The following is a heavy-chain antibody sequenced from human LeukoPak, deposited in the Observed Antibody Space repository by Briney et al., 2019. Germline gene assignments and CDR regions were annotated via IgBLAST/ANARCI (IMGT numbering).Heavy chain of an antibody. Sequence: PSETLSLTCAVYGGSFSGYYWSWIRQPPGKGLEWIGEINHSGSTNYNPSLKSRVTISVDTSKNQFSLKLSSVTAADTAVYYCARDRSEMYYYGSGSYGAVDYWGQGTLVTVSS. V-gene: IGHV4-34*01. J-gene: IGHJ4*02. CDR1: GGSFSGYY. CDR2: INHSGST. D-gene: IGHD3-10*01. CDR3: ARDRSEMYYYGSGSYGAVDY.